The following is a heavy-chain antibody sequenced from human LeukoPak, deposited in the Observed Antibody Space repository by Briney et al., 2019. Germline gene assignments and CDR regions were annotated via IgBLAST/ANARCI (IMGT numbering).Heavy chain of an antibody. V-gene: IGHV5-10-1*01. D-gene: IGHD6-6*01. CDR3: ARHYGHSTSPRAFDH. CDR2: IDPSDSYT. CDR1: GYSFTSYW. J-gene: IGHJ5*02. Sequence: GESLKISSKGSGYSFTSYWISWVRQMPGKGLEWMGKIDPSDSYTDYSPSFQGHVTISVDKSITTAYLQWSSLTASDTAMYYCARHYGHSTSPRAFDHWGQGTLVTVSS.